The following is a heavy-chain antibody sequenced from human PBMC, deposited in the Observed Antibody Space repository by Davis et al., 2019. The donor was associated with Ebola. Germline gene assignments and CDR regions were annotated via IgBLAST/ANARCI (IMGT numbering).Heavy chain of an antibody. V-gene: IGHV1-18*01. D-gene: IGHD2-8*01. CDR2: ISGYNGNT. Sequence: AASVKVSCKASGYTFTSYGISWVRQAPGQGLEWMGWISGYNGNTNYVENLQGRVTMTTDTSTSTAYMELRSLRADDTAVYYCAATPNIVLMVYEGLSGYYGMDVWGQGTTVTVSS. CDR3: AATPNIVLMVYEGLSGYYGMDV. CDR1: GYTFTSYG. J-gene: IGHJ6*02.